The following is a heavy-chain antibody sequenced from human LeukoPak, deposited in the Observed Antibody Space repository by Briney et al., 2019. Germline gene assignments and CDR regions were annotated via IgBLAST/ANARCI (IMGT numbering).Heavy chain of an antibody. D-gene: IGHD1-26*01. Sequence: GASVKVSCKASGYTFTTYYMHWVRQAPGQGLEWMGLVTPSGGSRSNAQKFQGRVTMTRDTSTSTVYMELSSLRSEDTAVYYCAGDWELGYWGQGTLVTVSS. J-gene: IGHJ4*02. CDR2: VTPSGGSR. CDR1: GYTFTTYY. V-gene: IGHV1-46*01. CDR3: AGDWELGY.